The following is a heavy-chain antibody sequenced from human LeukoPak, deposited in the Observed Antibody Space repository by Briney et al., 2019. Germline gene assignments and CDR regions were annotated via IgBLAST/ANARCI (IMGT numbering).Heavy chain of an antibody. CDR1: GFTFSSYA. J-gene: IGHJ4*02. Sequence: GGSLRLSCAASGFTFSSYAMSWVRQAPGKGLEWVSGVSTSSSYIYYADSVKGRFTISGDNAENSLYLQMNSLRAEDTAVYYCGRLANYAPDYWGQGTLVTVSS. V-gene: IGHV3-21*01. D-gene: IGHD2-2*01. CDR3: GRLANYAPDY. CDR2: VSTSSSYI.